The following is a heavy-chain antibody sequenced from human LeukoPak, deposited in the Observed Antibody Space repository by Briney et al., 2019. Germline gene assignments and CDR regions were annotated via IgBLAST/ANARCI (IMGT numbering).Heavy chain of an antibody. V-gene: IGHV4-61*01. D-gene: IGHD1-26*01. J-gene: IGHJ4*02. CDR2: IYYSGST. Sequence: SETLSLTCTVSGGSVSSGSYYWSWIRQPPGKGLEWIGYIYYSGSTNYNPSLKSRVTISVDTSKDQFSLKLSSVTAADTAVYYCARGPRSRIVGATRRSYFDYWGQGTLVTVSS. CDR1: GGSVSSGSYY. CDR3: ARGPRSRIVGATRRSYFDY.